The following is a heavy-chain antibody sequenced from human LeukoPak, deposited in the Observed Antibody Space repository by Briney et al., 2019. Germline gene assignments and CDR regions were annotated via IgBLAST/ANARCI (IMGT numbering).Heavy chain of an antibody. J-gene: IGHJ4*02. CDR1: GGSISSGGYY. V-gene: IGHV4-31*03. Sequence: PSETLSLTCTVSGGSISSGGYYWSWIRQRPGKGLEWIGYIYYSGSTYYNPSLKSRVTISVDTSKNQFSLKLSSVTAADTAVYYCARGLIAARPIDYWGQGTLVTVSS. D-gene: IGHD6-6*01. CDR3: ARGLIAARPIDY. CDR2: IYYSGST.